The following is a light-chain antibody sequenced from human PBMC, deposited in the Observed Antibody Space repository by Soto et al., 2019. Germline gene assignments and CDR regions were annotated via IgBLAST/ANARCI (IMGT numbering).Light chain of an antibody. CDR2: DAS. V-gene: IGKV1-33*01. J-gene: IGKJ4*01. CDR3: QQYDNLPFG. Sequence: DIQMSQSPSSLSASVGDGVIITCQASQDITNYLNWYQHKPGKPPKLLIYDASNLETGVPSRFSGSGSGTAFTFTISSLQPEDIATYYCQQYDNLPFGFGGGTKVEIK. CDR1: QDITNY.